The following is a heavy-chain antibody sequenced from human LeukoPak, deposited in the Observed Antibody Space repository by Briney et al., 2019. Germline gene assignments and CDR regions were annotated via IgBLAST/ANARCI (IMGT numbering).Heavy chain of an antibody. V-gene: IGHV5-10-1*01. CDR2: IDPSDSYT. Sequence: GESLKISCKGSGYSFTSYWISWVRQMPGKGLEWMGKIDPSDSYTNYSPSFQGHVTISADKSISTAYPQWSSLRASDTAMYYCARRYNWNDGDWFDPWGQGTLVIVSS. CDR1: GYSFTSYW. CDR3: ARRYNWNDGDWFDP. J-gene: IGHJ5*02. D-gene: IGHD1-1*01.